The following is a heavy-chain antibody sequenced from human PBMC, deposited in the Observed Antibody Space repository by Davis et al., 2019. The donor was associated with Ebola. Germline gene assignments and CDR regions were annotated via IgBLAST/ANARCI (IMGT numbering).Heavy chain of an antibody. D-gene: IGHD5-18*01. CDR2: ISSSSSTI. J-gene: IGHJ4*02. Sequence: GESLKISCAASGFSFSSCSMNWVRQAPGKGLEWVSYISSSSSTIYYADSVKGRFTISRDNAKNSLYLQMNSLRDEDTAVYYCARGGYDWGQGTLVTVSS. V-gene: IGHV3-48*02. CDR1: GFSFSSCS. CDR3: ARGGYD.